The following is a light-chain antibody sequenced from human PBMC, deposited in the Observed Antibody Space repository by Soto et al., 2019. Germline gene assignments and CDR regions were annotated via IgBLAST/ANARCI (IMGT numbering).Light chain of an antibody. CDR2: DVS. Sequence: QSALTQPRSVSGSPGQSVTISCTGTSSDVGDYNYVSWYQQYPGKAPRLVIYDVSKRPSGVPDRFSGSTSGNTASLTISGLQAEDEADYYCCSFAGSYTVGVFGGGTKLTVL. J-gene: IGLJ3*02. CDR3: CSFAGSYTVGV. V-gene: IGLV2-11*01. CDR1: SSDVGDYNY.